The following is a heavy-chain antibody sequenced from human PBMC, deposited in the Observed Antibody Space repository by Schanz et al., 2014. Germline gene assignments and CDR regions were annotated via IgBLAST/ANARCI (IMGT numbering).Heavy chain of an antibody. V-gene: IGHV3-74*01. CDR2: INGDGSRT. J-gene: IGHJ5*02. D-gene: IGHD3-10*01. CDR1: GFTFSNYC. Sequence: EVQLVESGGGLVQPGGSLRLSCAASGFTFSNYCMHWVRQAPGKGLVWVSRINGDGSRTAYADSVKGRFTISRDNAKNTLYLQMNSLRAEDTAVYYCARPALWFGDNCFDPWGQGTLXTVSS. CDR3: ARPALWFGDNCFDP.